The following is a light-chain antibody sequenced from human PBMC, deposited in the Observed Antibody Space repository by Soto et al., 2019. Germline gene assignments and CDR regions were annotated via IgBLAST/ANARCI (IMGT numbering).Light chain of an antibody. CDR3: SSYAGRNNFV. CDR1: SSDVGYYDY. Sequence: QSALTQPPSASGFPGQSVTISCTGTSSDVGYYDYVSWYQQHPGKAPKLVIYEVTKRPSGVPDRVSASKSGNTAALTVSGLRAEDEDDYYCSSYAGRNNFVFGSGTKLTVL. V-gene: IGLV2-8*01. CDR2: EVT. J-gene: IGLJ1*01.